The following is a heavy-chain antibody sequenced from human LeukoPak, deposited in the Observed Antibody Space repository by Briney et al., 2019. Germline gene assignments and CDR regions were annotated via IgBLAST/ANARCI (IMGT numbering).Heavy chain of an antibody. V-gene: IGHV3-33*01. CDR3: ARGFDSGYDFGY. CDR2: IWYDGSNK. D-gene: IGHD5-12*01. J-gene: IGHJ4*02. CDR1: GFTFSTYG. Sequence: PGGSLRLSCAASGFTFSTYGMHWDRQAPGKGLEWVAVIWYDGSNKYYIDSVRGRFTISRDNSRNTLYLQMNSLRAEDTAVYYCARGFDSGYDFGYWGQGTLVTVSS.